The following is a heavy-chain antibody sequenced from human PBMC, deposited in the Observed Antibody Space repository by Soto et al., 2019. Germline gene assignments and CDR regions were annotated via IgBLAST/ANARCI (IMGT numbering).Heavy chain of an antibody. D-gene: IGHD6-13*01. V-gene: IGHV3-23*01. CDR1: GFMFIDYA. J-gene: IGHJ4*02. Sequence: GGSLRLSCAASGFMFIDYAMTWARQAPGKELEWVSGLLRPGRSTYYADSVKGRFTIPGDTSANTVYLQMDSPRAEDTAVYYCAKDQTGYSNYFDYWGQGTLVTVSS. CDR2: LLRPGRST. CDR3: AKDQTGYSNYFDY.